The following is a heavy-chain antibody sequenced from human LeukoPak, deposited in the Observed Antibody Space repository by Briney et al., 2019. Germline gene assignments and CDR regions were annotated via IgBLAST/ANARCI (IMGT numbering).Heavy chain of an antibody. D-gene: IGHD1-7*01. CDR3: ARDNYRYPSIGWFDP. Sequence: PSETLSLTCTVSGGSISSSSYYWGWIRQPPGKGLEWIGSIYYSGSTYYNPSLKSRVTISVDTSKNQFSLKLSSVTAADTAVYYCARDNYRYPSIGWFDPWGQGTLVTVSS. V-gene: IGHV4-39*07. CDR1: GGSISSSSYY. J-gene: IGHJ5*02. CDR2: IYYSGST.